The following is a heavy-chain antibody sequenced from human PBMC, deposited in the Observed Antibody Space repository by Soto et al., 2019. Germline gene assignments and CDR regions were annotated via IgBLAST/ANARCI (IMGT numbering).Heavy chain of an antibody. CDR2: IRSKANNYAT. J-gene: IGHJ6*02. CDR3: TRHRDDFYDILTGGYYYGMDV. Sequence: EVQLVESGGGLVQPGGSLKLSCAASGFTFSGSAMHWVRQASGKGLEWVGRIRSKANNYATAYAASVKGRFTISRDDSKNTASLQMNSLKTEDTAVYYCTRHRDDFYDILTGGYYYGMDVWGQGTTVTVSS. V-gene: IGHV3-73*02. CDR1: GFTFSGSA. D-gene: IGHD3-9*01.